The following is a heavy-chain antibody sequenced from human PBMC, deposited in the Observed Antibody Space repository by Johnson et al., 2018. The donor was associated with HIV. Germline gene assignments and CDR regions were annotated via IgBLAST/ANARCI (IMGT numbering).Heavy chain of an antibody. CDR1: GFTFSSYG. CDR3: ARAAYYDFWSGYFDAFDI. J-gene: IGHJ3*02. Sequence: QVQLVESGGGVVQPGGSLRLSCAASGFTFSSYGMYWVRQAPGKGLEWVAVISYDGSNKYYADSVKGRFTISRDNSKNTLYLQMNSLRAEDTAVYYCARAAYYDFWSGYFDAFDIWGQGTMVTVSS. CDR2: ISYDGSNK. V-gene: IGHV3-30*19. D-gene: IGHD3-3*01.